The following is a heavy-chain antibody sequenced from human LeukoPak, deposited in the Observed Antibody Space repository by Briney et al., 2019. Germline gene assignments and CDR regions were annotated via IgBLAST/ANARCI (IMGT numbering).Heavy chain of an antibody. J-gene: IGHJ6*03. V-gene: IGHV1-2*02. CDR1: GYTFTGYY. Sequence: ASVKVSCKASGYTFTGYYMHWVRQAPGQGLEWMGWINPNSGGTNYAQKFQGRVTMTRDTSISTAYMELSRLRSDDAAVYYCARALSYYYYYMDVWGKGTTITVSS. CDR2: INPNSGGT. CDR3: ARALSYYYYYMDV.